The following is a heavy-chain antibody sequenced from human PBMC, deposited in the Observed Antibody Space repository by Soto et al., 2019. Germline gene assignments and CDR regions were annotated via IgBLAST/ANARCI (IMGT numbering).Heavy chain of an antibody. CDR2: ISYDGSNK. CDR3: AKGMGGSPFGIDY. CDR1: GFTFSSYG. D-gene: IGHD1-26*01. V-gene: IGHV3-30*18. Sequence: GGSLRLSCAASGFTFSSYGMHWVRQAPGKGLEWVAVISYDGSNKYYADSVKGRFTISRDNSKNTLYLQMNSLRAEDTAVYYCAKGMGGSPFGIDYWGQGTLVTVSS. J-gene: IGHJ4*02.